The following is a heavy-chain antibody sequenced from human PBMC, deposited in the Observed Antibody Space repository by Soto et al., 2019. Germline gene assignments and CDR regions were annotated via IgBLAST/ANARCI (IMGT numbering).Heavy chain of an antibody. CDR2: IRYDGSNT. Sequence: QVQLVESGGGVVQPGRSVRLSCAASGFTFSGYGMHWVRQAPGKGLEWVAVIRYDGSNTYYADSVKGRFTISRDNPKNTLYLPMNSLRAEDTAVYYCARDGVGATTYFGYFDYWGQGTLVTVSS. J-gene: IGHJ4*02. CDR3: ARDGVGATTYFGYFDY. V-gene: IGHV3-33*01. D-gene: IGHD1-26*01. CDR1: GFTFSGYG.